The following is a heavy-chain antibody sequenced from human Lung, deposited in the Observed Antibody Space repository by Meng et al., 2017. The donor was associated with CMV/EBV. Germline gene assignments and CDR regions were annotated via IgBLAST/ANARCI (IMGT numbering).Heavy chain of an antibody. J-gene: IGHJ1*01. CDR3: LRRSGGSV. CDR1: GDSITNHNW. V-gene: IGHV4-4*02. CDR2: IPHRGSS. Sequence: QVPLRGSGPDLVKPSETLSLTCAVSGDSITNHNWWAWVRQPPGKGLEWIGEIPHRGSSAYNPSLKSRVSMSIDKSKNQFSLKLTSVTAADTAVYHCLRRSGGSVWGQGTLVTVSS. D-gene: IGHD3-10*01.